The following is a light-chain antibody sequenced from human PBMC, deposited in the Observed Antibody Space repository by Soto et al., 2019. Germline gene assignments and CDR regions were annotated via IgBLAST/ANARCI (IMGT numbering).Light chain of an antibody. CDR1: QSVSNN. V-gene: IGKV3-15*01. CDR3: QQYNNWPPWT. J-gene: IGKJ1*01. CDR2: HAS. Sequence: ILMTQSPATLSVSPGERATLSCRASQSVSNNLAWYQQKPGQAPRLLIYHASTRATGIPARLSGSGSGTEFTLTISGLQSEDFAVYYCQQYNNWPPWTFGQGTKVEIK.